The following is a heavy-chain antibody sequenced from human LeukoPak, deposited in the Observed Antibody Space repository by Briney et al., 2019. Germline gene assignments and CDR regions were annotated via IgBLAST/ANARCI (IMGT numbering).Heavy chain of an antibody. D-gene: IGHD3-3*01. CDR1: GGTFSSYA. J-gene: IGHJ4*02. Sequence: ASVKVSCKASGGTFSSYAISWVRQAPGQGLEWMGGIIPIFGTANYAQKFQGRVTIIADESTSTAYMELSSLRSEDTAVYYCASNNLRVVTRFDYWGQGTLVTVSS. V-gene: IGHV1-69*13. CDR3: ASNNLRVVTRFDY. CDR2: IIPIFGTA.